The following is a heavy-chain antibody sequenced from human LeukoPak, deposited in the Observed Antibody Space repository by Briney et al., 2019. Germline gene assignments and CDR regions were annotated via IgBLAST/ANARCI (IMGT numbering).Heavy chain of an antibody. CDR3: ARRLDAPPYYYGMDV. Sequence: GGSLRLSCAASGFTFSSYGMHWVRQAPGKGLEWVAVISYDGSNKYYADSVKGRFTISRDNSKNTLYLQMNSLRAEDTAVYYCARRLDAPPYYYGMDVWGQGTTVTVSS. CDR1: GFTFSSYG. CDR2: ISYDGSNK. D-gene: IGHD2-2*01. J-gene: IGHJ6*02. V-gene: IGHV3-30*03.